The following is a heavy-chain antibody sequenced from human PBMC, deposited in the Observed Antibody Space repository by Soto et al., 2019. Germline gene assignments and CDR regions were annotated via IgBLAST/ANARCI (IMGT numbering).Heavy chain of an antibody. V-gene: IGHV1-8*01. CDR2: MSPNSGRT. J-gene: IGHJ4*02. CDR1: GYTFSNHD. D-gene: IGHD2-2*02. CDR3: ARGKRYTNDY. Sequence: MVSCKASGYTFSNHDINWVRQATGQGLEWMGWMSPNSGRTGYAQKFQGRVTMTRNTSSSTAYMELSSLRSDDTAVYYCARGKRYTNDYWGQGTLVTVSS.